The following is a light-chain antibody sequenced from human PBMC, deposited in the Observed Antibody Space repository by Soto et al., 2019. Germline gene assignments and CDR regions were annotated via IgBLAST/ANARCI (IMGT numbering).Light chain of an antibody. Sequence: QAVVTQEPSLTVSPGGTVTLTSASSAGPVTSNYYPNWFQQKPGQAPRTLIFRTSDKHSWTPARFSGSLLGGKAALTLSGAQVEDEAEYYCLLSYGGTWVFGGGTKLTVL. CDR3: LLSYGGTWV. V-gene: IGLV7-43*01. J-gene: IGLJ3*02. CDR2: RTS. CDR1: AGPVTSNYY.